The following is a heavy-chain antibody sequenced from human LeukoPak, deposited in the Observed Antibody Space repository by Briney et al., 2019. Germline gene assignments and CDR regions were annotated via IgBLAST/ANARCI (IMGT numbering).Heavy chain of an antibody. Sequence: GGSLRLSCAASGLTVSTNYMSWVRQAPGKGLEWVSVIYSGGSTYYADSVKGRFTISRDNSKNTLYLQMNSLRAEDTAVYYCARDLYYGSGGYYFDDWGQGTLVTVSS. CDR3: ARDLYYGSGGYYFDD. V-gene: IGHV3-66*01. CDR1: GLTVSTNY. CDR2: IYSGGST. J-gene: IGHJ4*02. D-gene: IGHD3-10*01.